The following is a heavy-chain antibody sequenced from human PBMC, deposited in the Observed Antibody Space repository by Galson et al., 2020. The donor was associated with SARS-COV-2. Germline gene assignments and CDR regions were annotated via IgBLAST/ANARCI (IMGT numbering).Heavy chain of an antibody. V-gene: IGHV3-30-3*01. CDR2: ISYDGSNK. CDR3: ARDYLNYDFWSGYYRPRDYYYYMDV. CDR1: GFTFSSYA. Sequence: GESLKISCAASGFTFSSYAMHWVRQAPGKGLEWVAVISYDGSNKYYADSVKGRFTISRDNSKNTLYLQMNSLRAEDTAVYYCARDYLNYDFWSGYYRPRDYYYYMDVWGKGTTVTVSS. D-gene: IGHD3-3*01. J-gene: IGHJ6*03.